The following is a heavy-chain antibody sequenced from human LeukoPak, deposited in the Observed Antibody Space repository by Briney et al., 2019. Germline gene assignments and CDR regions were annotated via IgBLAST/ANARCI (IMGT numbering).Heavy chain of an antibody. D-gene: IGHD4-23*01. Sequence: PGGSLRLSCVASGFSFSNYGTYWVRQAPGKGLEWVTFMQYDGSVEFYADSVKGRFTISRDNSKNTLYLQMGSLRDEDTAVYYCAKDKPGGQVDYWGQGTLVTVSS. CDR2: MQYDGSVE. V-gene: IGHV3-30*02. CDR1: GFSFSNYG. J-gene: IGHJ4*02. CDR3: AKDKPGGQVDY.